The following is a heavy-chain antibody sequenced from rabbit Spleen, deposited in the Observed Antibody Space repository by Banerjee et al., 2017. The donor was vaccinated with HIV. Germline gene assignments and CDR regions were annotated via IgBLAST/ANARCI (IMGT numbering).Heavy chain of an antibody. CDR1: GFSFSSDYD. J-gene: IGHJ4*01. CDR3: ARDSGSNPYIDVYFNL. V-gene: IGHV1S40*01. D-gene: IGHD4-2*01. CDR2: IYTGNRKT. Sequence: QQLVESGGGLVKPAASLTLTCTASGFSFSSDYDMCWVRQAPGKGLEWIGCIYTGNRKTYYAGWAKGRFTISKASSTTVTLQMTSLTAADTATNFCARDSGSNPYIDVYFNLWGQGTLVTVS.